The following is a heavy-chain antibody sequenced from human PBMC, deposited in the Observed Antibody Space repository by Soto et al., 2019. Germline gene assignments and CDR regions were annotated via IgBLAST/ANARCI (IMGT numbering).Heavy chain of an antibody. Sequence: QVQLQQSGRGLVKPSQTLSLTCTVSGGSISSGDYYWGWIRQPPGKGLEWIGYIYYSGSTYYNPSLKSRVTISVDTSKHPFPLKLSSVTAADTVVYYCAVGRRDGSWGGFDIWGQGTMVTVAS. CDR1: GGSISSGDYY. D-gene: IGHD3-10*01. CDR2: IYYSGST. CDR3: AVGRRDGSWGGFDI. J-gene: IGHJ3*02. V-gene: IGHV4-30-4*01.